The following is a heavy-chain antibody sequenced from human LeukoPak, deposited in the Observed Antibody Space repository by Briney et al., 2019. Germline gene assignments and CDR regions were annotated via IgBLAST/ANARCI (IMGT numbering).Heavy chain of an antibody. J-gene: IGHJ4*02. Sequence: PGRSLRLSCAVSGYTFSSYGMLWVRQAPGKGLEWVALVWNDGSNKYYADSVKGRFTISRDNSKNTLYLQMNSLRAEDTAVYYCARDKWNIVVVPAVPTLDYWGQGTLVTVSS. D-gene: IGHD2-2*01. CDR1: GYTFSSYG. CDR2: VWNDGSNK. V-gene: IGHV3-33*01. CDR3: ARDKWNIVVVPAVPTLDY.